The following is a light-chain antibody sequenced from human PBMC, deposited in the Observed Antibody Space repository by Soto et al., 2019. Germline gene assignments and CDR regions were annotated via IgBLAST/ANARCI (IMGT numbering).Light chain of an antibody. CDR2: GAS. J-gene: IGKJ4*01. CDR1: QSVSSSY. Sequence: EIVLTQSPGTLSLSPGERATLSCRASQSVSSSYLAWYQQTPGQAPRLLIYGASSRATGIPDRFSDSGSGTDFTITISRLEPEDFAVYYCQHYGSLVLTFGGGKKVEIK. CDR3: QHYGSLVLT. V-gene: IGKV3-20*01.